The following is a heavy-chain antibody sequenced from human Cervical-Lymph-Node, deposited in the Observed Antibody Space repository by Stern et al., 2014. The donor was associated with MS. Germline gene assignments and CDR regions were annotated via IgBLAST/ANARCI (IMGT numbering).Heavy chain of an antibody. Sequence: VQLVESGGGVVQPGRSLRLSCAASGFTFSSYAMHWVRQAPGKGLEWVAVISYDGSNKYYADSVKGRFTISRDNSKNTLYLQMNSLRAEDTAVYYCARERSDSSGWYGDYFDYWGQGTLVTVSS. J-gene: IGHJ4*02. D-gene: IGHD6-19*01. V-gene: IGHV3-30-3*01. CDR2: ISYDGSNK. CDR3: ARERSDSSGWYGDYFDY. CDR1: GFTFSSYA.